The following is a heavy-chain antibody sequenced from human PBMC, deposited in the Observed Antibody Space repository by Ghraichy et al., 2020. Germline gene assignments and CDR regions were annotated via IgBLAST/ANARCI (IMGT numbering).Heavy chain of an antibody. J-gene: IGHJ4*02. CDR3: AGSRDSDWHNFDY. V-gene: IGHV3-30-3*01. CDR1: GFNFNNYV. D-gene: IGHD3-22*01. CDR2: ISFDGNIK. Sequence: GGSLRLSCVGSGFNFNNYVLHWVRQAPDKGLEWVAVISFDGNIKHYADSVKGRFTISRDNSKNTLYLQMDSLRAEDTAVFHCAGSRDSDWHNFDYWGQGSLVPVS.